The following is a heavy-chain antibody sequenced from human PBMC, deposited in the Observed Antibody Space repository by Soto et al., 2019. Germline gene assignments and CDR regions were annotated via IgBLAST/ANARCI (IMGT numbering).Heavy chain of an antibody. CDR1: GFTFSSYA. CDR2: ISGSGGST. CDR3: ASAAREYYYSGMDV. J-gene: IGHJ6*02. Sequence: SLRLSCAGSGFTFSSYAMSWVRQAPGKGLEWVSAISGSGGSTYYADSVRGRFTISRDNSKNTLYLQMNSLRAEDTAVYYCASAAREYYYSGMDVWGQGTTVTVSS. V-gene: IGHV3-23*01.